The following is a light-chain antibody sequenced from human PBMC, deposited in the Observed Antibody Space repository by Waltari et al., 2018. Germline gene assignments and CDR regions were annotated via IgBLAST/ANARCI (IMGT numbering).Light chain of an antibody. CDR3: SVYMGSGVWV. V-gene: IGLV8-61*01. Sequence: QTVVTQEPSLSVSPGGTVTLTCALSSGSLSSTSYATWYRQTPGQAPRTLVYTGNSRSFGVPDRFSGSVLGNKAALTITGAQADDESDYFCSVYMGSGVWVFGGGTKLTVL. J-gene: IGLJ3*02. CDR1: SGSLSSTSY. CDR2: TGN.